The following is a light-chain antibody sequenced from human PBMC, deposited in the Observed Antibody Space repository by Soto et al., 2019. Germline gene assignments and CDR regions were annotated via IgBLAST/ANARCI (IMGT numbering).Light chain of an antibody. V-gene: IGKV1-39*01. CDR3: QQSYSTPPT. J-gene: IGKJ1*01. CDR2: AAS. Sequence: DIQLTQAPSFLSASAGDRVSITCRASQNIRSRLAWFQQKPGKAPKLLIYAASSLQSGVPSRFSGSGSGTDFTLTISSLQPEDFATYYCQQSYSTPPTFGQGTKVDIK. CDR1: QNIRSR.